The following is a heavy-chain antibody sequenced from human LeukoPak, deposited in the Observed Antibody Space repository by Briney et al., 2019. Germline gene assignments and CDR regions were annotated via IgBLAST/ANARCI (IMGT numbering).Heavy chain of an antibody. CDR2: IIPILGTA. CDR3: ATSVGGIWSDNWFDP. V-gene: IGHV1-69*13. D-gene: IGHD2-15*01. J-gene: IGHJ5*02. Sequence: SVKVSCKASGGTFSSYAISWVRQAPGQGLEWMGGIIPILGTANYAQKFQGRVTITADESTSTAYMELSSLRSEDTAVYYCATSVGGIWSDNWFDPWGQGTLVTVSS. CDR1: GGTFSSYA.